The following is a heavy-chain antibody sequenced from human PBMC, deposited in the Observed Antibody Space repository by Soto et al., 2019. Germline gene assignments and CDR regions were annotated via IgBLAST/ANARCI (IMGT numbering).Heavy chain of an antibody. CDR1: GFTLSTYA. Sequence: SCSACGFTLSTYAMHWVRLAPGKGLEYVSSVRSDGGGAYYADSVKGRFTVSRDNSKSNVFLQMSSLRPEDTAVYYCVKGLATGWGRYFEDWGPGTLVTVSS. J-gene: IGHJ4*02. D-gene: IGHD3-16*01. V-gene: IGHV3-64D*08. CDR2: VRSDGGGA. CDR3: VKGLATGWGRYFED.